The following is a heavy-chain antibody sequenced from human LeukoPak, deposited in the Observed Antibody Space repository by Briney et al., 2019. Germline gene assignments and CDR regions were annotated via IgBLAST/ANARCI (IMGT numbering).Heavy chain of an antibody. CDR1: GFTFSSYW. V-gene: IGHV3-7*01. CDR2: IKHDGTDK. CDR3: ARGLHLLPRSTLDY. J-gene: IGHJ4*02. D-gene: IGHD3-22*01. Sequence: SGGSLRLSCAASGFTFSSYWMTWVRQAPGKGLEWVANIKHDGTDKNYVNSVKGRFTISRDSAKNSLYLQMNSLRAEDTAVYYCARGLHLLPRSTLDYWGQGTLVTVSS.